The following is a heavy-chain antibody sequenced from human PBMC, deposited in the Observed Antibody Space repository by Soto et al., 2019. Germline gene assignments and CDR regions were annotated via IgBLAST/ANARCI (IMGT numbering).Heavy chain of an antibody. CDR2: IDWDDDK. J-gene: IGHJ4*02. CDR3: ARNFYDTGNYYARIDY. V-gene: IGHV2-70*01. Sequence: KSGPTLVNPTQTLTLTCTFSGFSFTTSGMCVSWIRQPPGKALEWLALIDWDDDKFYVTSLKTRLTISRDTSKNQVVLTMTNMDPLDTATYYCARNFYDTGNYYARIDYWGPGTLVTVSS. CDR1: GFSFTTSGMC. D-gene: IGHD3-10*01.